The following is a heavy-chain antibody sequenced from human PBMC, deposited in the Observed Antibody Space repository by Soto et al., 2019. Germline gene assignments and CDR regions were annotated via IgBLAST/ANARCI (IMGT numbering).Heavy chain of an antibody. CDR2: VSGSGGTS. CDR3: AKMGYSSDWS. Sequence: SLRLSCAASGFTFSRYDMNWVRQAPGKGLEWVSVVSGSGGTSYYADSVKGRFIISRDNSKNTLYLQMNSLRAEDTALYYCAKMGYSSDWSWGQGTLVTVSS. J-gene: IGHJ5*02. D-gene: IGHD6-19*01. V-gene: IGHV3-23*01. CDR1: GFTFSRYD.